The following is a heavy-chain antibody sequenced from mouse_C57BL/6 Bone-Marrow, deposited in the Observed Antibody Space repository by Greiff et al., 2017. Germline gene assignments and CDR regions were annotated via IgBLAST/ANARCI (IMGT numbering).Heavy chain of an antibody. CDR2: IDPNSGGT. CDR3: ARWGTTVVATDWYFDV. V-gene: IGHV1-72*01. Sequence: VQLQQPGAELVQPGASVKLSCKASGYTFTSYWMHWVKQRPGRGLEWIGRIDPNSGGTKYTEKFKSKATLTVDKPSSTAYMQLSSLTSADSAVYYCARWGTTVVATDWYFDVWGTGTTVTVSS. CDR1: GYTFTSYW. D-gene: IGHD1-1*01. J-gene: IGHJ1*03.